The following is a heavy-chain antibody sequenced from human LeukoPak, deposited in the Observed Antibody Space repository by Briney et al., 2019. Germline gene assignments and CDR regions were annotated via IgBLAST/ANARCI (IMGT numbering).Heavy chain of an antibody. Sequence: SETLSLTCAVYGGSFSGYYWSWIRQPPGKGLGWIGEINHSGSTNYNPSLKSRVTISVDTSKNQFSLKLSSVTAADTAVYYCARAQSRTRGYSYARGFDYWGQGTLVTVSS. CDR1: GGSFSGYY. J-gene: IGHJ4*02. CDR2: INHSGST. V-gene: IGHV4-34*01. CDR3: ARAQSRTRGYSYARGFDY. D-gene: IGHD5-18*01.